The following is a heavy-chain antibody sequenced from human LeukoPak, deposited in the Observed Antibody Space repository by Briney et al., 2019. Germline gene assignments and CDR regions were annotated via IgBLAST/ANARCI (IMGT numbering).Heavy chain of an antibody. V-gene: IGHV3-48*03. CDR3: ARDVMLGYEGFDY. CDR1: GFTFSSYE. J-gene: IGHJ4*02. Sequence: GGSLRLSCAASGFTFSSYEMNWVRQTPGKGLEWVSYISSSGSTIYYADSVKGRFTISRDNAKNSLYLQMNSLRAEDTAVYYCARDVMLGYEGFDYWGQGTLVTVSS. D-gene: IGHD2-2*03. CDR2: ISSSGSTI.